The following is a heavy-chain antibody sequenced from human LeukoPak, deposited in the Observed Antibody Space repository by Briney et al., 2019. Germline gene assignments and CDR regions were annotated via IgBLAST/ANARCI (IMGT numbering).Heavy chain of an antibody. CDR1: GGSISNYD. CDR3: ARGTMMVGP. Sequence: PSETLSLTCTVSGGSISNYDWSWIRQFPGKGLEWTGYIYNSGSTNYNPSLKSRVTISKDTSKNQLSLKLSSVTAADTAVYYCARGTMMVGPWGQGTQVTVSS. V-gene: IGHV4-59*01. D-gene: IGHD3-22*01. J-gene: IGHJ5*02. CDR2: IYNSGST.